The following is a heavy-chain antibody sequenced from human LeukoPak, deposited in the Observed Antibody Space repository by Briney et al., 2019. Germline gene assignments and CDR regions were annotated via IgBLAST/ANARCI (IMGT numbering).Heavy chain of an antibody. Sequence: PGGSLRLSCAASGFTVSSNYMSWVRQAPGKGLEWVSVIYSGGRTYYADSVKGRFTISRDISKNTLYLQMNSLRAEDTAVYYCGGTVMIAFDYWGQGTLVTVSS. D-gene: IGHD3-16*01. CDR3: GGTVMIAFDY. V-gene: IGHV3-66*01. CDR1: GFTVSSNY. CDR2: IYSGGRT. J-gene: IGHJ4*02.